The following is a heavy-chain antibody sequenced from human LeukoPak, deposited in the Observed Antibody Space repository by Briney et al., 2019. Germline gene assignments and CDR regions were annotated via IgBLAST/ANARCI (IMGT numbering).Heavy chain of an antibody. Sequence: ASVKVSCKASGYTFTSYYMHWVRQAPGQGLEWMGIINPSGGSTSYAQKSQGRVTMTRDTSTSTVYMELSNLRSEDTAVYYCAREVAAAGLFDYWGQGTLVTVSS. V-gene: IGHV1-46*01. CDR1: GYTFTSYY. D-gene: IGHD6-13*01. CDR2: INPSGGST. CDR3: AREVAAAGLFDY. J-gene: IGHJ4*02.